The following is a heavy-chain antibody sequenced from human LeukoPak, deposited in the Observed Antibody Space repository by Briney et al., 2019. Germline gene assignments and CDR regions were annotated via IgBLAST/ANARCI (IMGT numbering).Heavy chain of an antibody. J-gene: IGHJ2*01. V-gene: IGHV3-23*01. CDR2: ITGSSTWT. CDR1: GFTFGNFG. CDR3: ARELVSSGTGYFDL. D-gene: IGHD3-10*01. Sequence: GGSLRLSCEASGFTFGNFGMTWVRRAPGKGLQWVSGITGSSTWTYYAASVKGRFTVSRDNSQNTLHLQMNSLRADDTAVYYCARELVSSGTGYFDLWGRGTLVTVSS.